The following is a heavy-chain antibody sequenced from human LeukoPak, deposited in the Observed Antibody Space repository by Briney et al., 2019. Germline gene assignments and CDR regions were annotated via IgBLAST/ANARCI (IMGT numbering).Heavy chain of an antibody. CDR3: ARVGCSSSSCNVSYYYHYYYMDV. V-gene: IGHV4-34*01. D-gene: IGHD2-2*01. J-gene: IGHJ6*03. CDR1: GGSLSGYY. CDR2: INHSGST. Sequence: PSETLSLTCAVYGGSLSGYYWSSIRQPPGKGLEWIGEINHSGSTHYNPSLKSRVTISVDTSKNQFSLKVTSVTAADTAVYYCARVGCSSSSCNVSYYYHYYYMDVWGKGTTVTVSS.